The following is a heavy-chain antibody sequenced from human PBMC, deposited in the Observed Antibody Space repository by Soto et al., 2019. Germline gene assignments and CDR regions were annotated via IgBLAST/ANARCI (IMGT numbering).Heavy chain of an antibody. CDR2: ISWNSGSI. J-gene: IGHJ4*02. D-gene: IGHD3-22*01. Sequence: EVQLVESGGGLVQPGRSLRLSCAASGFTFDDYAMHWVRQAPGKGLEWVSGISWNSGSIGYADSVKGRFTISRDNAKNSLYLQMNSLRAEDTALYYCAKDRGNGEVEFDSVTMIVVAFDYWAREPWSPSPQ. CDR3: AKDRGNGEVEFDSVTMIVVAFDY. V-gene: IGHV3-9*01. CDR1: GFTFDDYA.